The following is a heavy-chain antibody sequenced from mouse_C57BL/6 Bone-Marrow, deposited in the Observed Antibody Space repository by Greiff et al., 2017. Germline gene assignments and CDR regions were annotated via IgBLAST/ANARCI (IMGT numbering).Heavy chain of an antibody. D-gene: IGHD2-1*01. J-gene: IGHJ4*01. CDR1: GYTFTSYW. Sequence: VQLKESGTVLARPGASVKMSCKTSGYTFTSYWMHWVKQRPGQGLEWIGAISPGTIDTSYNQKFKGKAKLTAVTSASTAYMELSSLTNEDSAVYYCTRTGGNYVFYYAMDYWGQGTSVTVSS. V-gene: IGHV1-5*01. CDR2: ISPGTIDT. CDR3: TRTGGNYVFYYAMDY.